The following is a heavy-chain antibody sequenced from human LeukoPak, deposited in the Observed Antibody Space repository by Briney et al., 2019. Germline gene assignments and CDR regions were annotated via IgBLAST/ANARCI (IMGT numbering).Heavy chain of an antibody. J-gene: IGHJ3*02. D-gene: IGHD1-26*01. CDR3: AKHLLVGGTRGAYAFDI. V-gene: IGHV3-23*01. CDR2: ISGITTNT. Sequence: PGGSLRLSCAASGFTFSNYAMSWVRQAPGKGLEWVSLISGITTNTYYADSVKCRFTISRDNSKNTLDLQMNSLRAEDTAGYYCAKHLLVGGTRGAYAFDIWGRGTMVTVSS. CDR1: GFTFSNYA.